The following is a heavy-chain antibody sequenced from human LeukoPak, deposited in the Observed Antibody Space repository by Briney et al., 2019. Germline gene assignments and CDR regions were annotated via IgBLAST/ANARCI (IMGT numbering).Heavy chain of an antibody. V-gene: IGHV4-61*02. CDR1: GGSISSGSYY. J-gene: IGHJ5*02. Sequence: PSQTLSLTCTVSGGSISSGSYYWNWIRQPAGKGLEWIGRIYTSGSTNYSPSLKSRVTISVDTSKNHFSLKLSSVTAADTAVYYCARVFGLWGQGTLVTVSS. CDR2: IYTSGST. CDR3: ARVFGL.